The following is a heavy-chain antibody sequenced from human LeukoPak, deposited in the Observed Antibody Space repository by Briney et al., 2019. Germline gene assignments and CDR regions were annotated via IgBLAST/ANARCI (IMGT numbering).Heavy chain of an antibody. D-gene: IGHD3-10*01. CDR3: ARARITMVRGVPYYYYGMDV. CDR2: INHSVRT. CDR1: GGSFRGYY. V-gene: IGHV4-34*01. Sequence: SETPSLTCAVYGGSFRGYYWSWVRERPREGLEWIGEINHSVRTNYNPSLKSRVTISVDTSKNQSSLKLSSVTAADTAVYYCARARITMVRGVPYYYYGMDVWGQGTTVTVSS. J-gene: IGHJ6*02.